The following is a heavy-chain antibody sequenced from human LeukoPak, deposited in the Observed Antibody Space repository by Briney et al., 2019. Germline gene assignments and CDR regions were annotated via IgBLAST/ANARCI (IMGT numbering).Heavy chain of an antibody. V-gene: IGHV4-4*02. CDR1: GGSISSSNW. J-gene: IGHJ4*02. CDR3: ASSPYITVTSRHFDY. CDR2: IYHSGST. Sequence: SGTLSLTCAVSGGSISSSNWWSWVRQPPGKGLEWIGEIYHSGSTNYNPSLKSRVTISIDTSKNQFSLNLNPVTAADTAVYFCASSPYITVTSRHFDYWGQGTLVTVSS. D-gene: IGHD4-17*01.